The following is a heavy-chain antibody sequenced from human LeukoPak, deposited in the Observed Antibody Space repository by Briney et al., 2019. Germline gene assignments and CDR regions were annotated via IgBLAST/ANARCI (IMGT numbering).Heavy chain of an antibody. J-gene: IGHJ3*01. CDR1: GFTFSSYS. V-gene: IGHV3-48*01. D-gene: IGHD3/OR15-3a*01. CDR2: ISSSSSTI. CDR3: AREDFWTGYNGAFDV. Sequence: GGSLRLSCAASGFTFSSYSMNWVRQAPGKGLEWVSYISSSSSTIYYADSVKGRFTISRDNAKNSLYLQMNSLRAEDTAVYYCAREDFWTGYNGAFDVWGQGTMVTVSS.